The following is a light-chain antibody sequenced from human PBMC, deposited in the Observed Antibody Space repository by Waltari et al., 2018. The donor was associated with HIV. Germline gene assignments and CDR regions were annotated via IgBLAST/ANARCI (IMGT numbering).Light chain of an antibody. CDR2: KDN. CDR1: SSNIDSNY. J-gene: IGLJ3*02. CDR3: AVWHESLDGWL. V-gene: IGLV1-47*01. Sequence: QSELTQSPSASGTTGQRTTISLSGSSSNIDSNYLYRYKQFPGATPEVLIYKDNERPSGVPDLISGSKSGTSASLRISGLRSDDEADYYCAVWHESLDGWLFGGGTKLTVL.